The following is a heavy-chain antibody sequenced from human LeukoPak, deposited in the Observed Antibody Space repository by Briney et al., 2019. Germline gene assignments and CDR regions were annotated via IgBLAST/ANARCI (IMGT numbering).Heavy chain of an antibody. CDR1: GYTFTSYD. D-gene: IGHD3-16*02. CDR3: ARGLDDYVWGSYRP. CDR2: MNPNSGNT. V-gene: IGHV1-8*01. Sequence: ASVKVSCTASGYTFTSYDINWVRQATGQGLEWMGWMNPNSGNTGYAQKFQGRVTMTRNTSISTAYMELSSLRSEDTAVYYCARGLDDYVWGSYRPWGQGTLVTVSS. J-gene: IGHJ5*02.